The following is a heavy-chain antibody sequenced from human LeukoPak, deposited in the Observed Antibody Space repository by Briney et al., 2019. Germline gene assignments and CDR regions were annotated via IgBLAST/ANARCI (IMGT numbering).Heavy chain of an antibody. Sequence: SETLSLTCTVSGGPISSSSYYWGWIRQPPGKGLEWIGSIYYSGSTYYNPSLKSRVTISVDTSKNQFSLKLSSVTAADTAVYYCARTNCGGDCYSFDYWGQGTLVTVSS. CDR3: ARTNCGGDCYSFDY. D-gene: IGHD2-21*01. V-gene: IGHV4-39*01. CDR1: GGPISSSSYY. J-gene: IGHJ4*02. CDR2: IYYSGST.